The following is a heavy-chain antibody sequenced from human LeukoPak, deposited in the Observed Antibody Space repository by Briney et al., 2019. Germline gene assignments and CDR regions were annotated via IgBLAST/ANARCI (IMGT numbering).Heavy chain of an antibody. CDR1: GGSISSSDYY. J-gene: IGHJ4*02. V-gene: IGHV4-39*07. CDR2: IYYSGST. CDR3: ARDPSGWYGKGPSDY. Sequence: PSETLSLTCTVSGGSISSSDYYWGWIRQPPGKGLEWIGNIYYSGSTYYNPSLKSRVTISIDTSKNQFSLKLSSVTAADTAMYYCARDPSGWYGKGPSDYWGQGTLVTVSS. D-gene: IGHD6-19*01.